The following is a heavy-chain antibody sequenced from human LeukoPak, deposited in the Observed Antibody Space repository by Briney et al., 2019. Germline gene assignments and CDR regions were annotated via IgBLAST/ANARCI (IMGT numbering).Heavy chain of an antibody. V-gene: IGHV4-34*01. CDR2: INHSGST. CDR3: ARAHFYSGRSFIDY. D-gene: IGHD1-26*01. CDR1: GVSFSGYY. J-gene: IGHJ4*02. Sequence: SETLSLSCAVSGVSFSGYYRSWIRQPPGKGLEWVGEINHSGSTNYNPSLKSRVTISVDTSKNQFSLKLRSVTAADTAVYYCARAHFYSGRSFIDYWGQGTLVTVSS.